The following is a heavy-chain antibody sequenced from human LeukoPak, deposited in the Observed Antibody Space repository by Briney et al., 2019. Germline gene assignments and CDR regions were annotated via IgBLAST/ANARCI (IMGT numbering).Heavy chain of an antibody. Sequence: GGSLRLSCAASGFTVSSNYMSWVRQAPGKGLEWVSVIYSGGSTYYADSVKGRFTISRDNSKNTLYLQMNSLRAEDTAVYYCARDRGGYDSSGYPPVVWYWGQGTLVTVSS. J-gene: IGHJ4*02. CDR2: IYSGGST. D-gene: IGHD3-22*01. V-gene: IGHV3-53*01. CDR1: GFTVSSNY. CDR3: ARDRGGYDSSGYPPVVWY.